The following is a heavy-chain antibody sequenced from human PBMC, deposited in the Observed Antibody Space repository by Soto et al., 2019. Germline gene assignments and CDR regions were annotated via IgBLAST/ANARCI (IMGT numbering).Heavy chain of an antibody. J-gene: IGHJ4*02. CDR3: ARGGHVVVVTAALDY. CDR2: VNPSGGHT. V-gene: IGHV1-46*01. Sequence: QVQLVQSGAEVKKPGASVKVSCKASGDTFTDYYIHWVRQAPGQGLEWMGTVNPSGGHTTYAQHFLGRMTITRDTSTSTLYMELTSLSSEDTGVYYCARGGHVVVVTAALDYWGQGTLVTVSS. CDR1: GDTFTDYY. D-gene: IGHD2-21*02.